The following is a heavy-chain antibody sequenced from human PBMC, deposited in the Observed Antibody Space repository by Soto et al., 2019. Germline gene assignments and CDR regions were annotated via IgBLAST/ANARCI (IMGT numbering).Heavy chain of an antibody. CDR3: ARVRINCSSTSCYIGSRWYFDY. CDR2: IYSGGST. J-gene: IGHJ4*02. Sequence: WGSLLLSCAASVFTVSIKYMSWVRQAPGKGLDLASVIYSGGSTYYADSVKGRFTISRDNSKNTLYLQMNSLRAEDTALYYCARVRINCSSTSCYIGSRWYFDYWGQGTLVTVSS. CDR1: VFTVSIKY. D-gene: IGHD2-2*02. V-gene: IGHV3-53*01.